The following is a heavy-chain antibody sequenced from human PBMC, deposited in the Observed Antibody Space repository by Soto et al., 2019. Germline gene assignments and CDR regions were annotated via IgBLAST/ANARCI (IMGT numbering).Heavy chain of an antibody. CDR1: GGTFSSYA. Sequence: ASVKVSCKASGGTFSSYAISWVRQAPGQGLEWMGGIIPIFGTANYAQKFQGRVTITADESTSTAYMELSSLRSEDTAVYYCASEWGGDTRFWSGYSSWFDPWGQGTLVTVSS. V-gene: IGHV1-69*13. CDR3: ASEWGGDTRFWSGYSSWFDP. CDR2: IIPIFGTA. J-gene: IGHJ5*02. D-gene: IGHD3-3*01.